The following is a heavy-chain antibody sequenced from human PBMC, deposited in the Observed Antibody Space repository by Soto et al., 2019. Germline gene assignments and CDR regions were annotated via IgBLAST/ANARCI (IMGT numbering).Heavy chain of an antibody. CDR3: AGGSAVRGVISRLSPILGSFDY. Sequence: SETLSLTCAVYGGSFSGYYWSWIRQPPGKGLEWIGEINHSGSTNYNPSLKSRVTISVDTSKNKFSLKLSSVTAADRAVYYCAGGSAVRGVISRLSPILGSFDYWGQGTLVTVSS. J-gene: IGHJ4*02. V-gene: IGHV4-34*01. CDR1: GGSFSGYY. D-gene: IGHD3-10*02. CDR2: INHSGST.